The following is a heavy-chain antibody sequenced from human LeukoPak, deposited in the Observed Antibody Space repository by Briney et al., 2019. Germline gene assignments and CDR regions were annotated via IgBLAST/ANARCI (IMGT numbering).Heavy chain of an antibody. CDR1: GGSISSSY. CDR3: ARAIYSRAWYASDI. CDR2: IFYTGSN. V-gene: IGHV4-59*01. J-gene: IGHJ3*02. D-gene: IGHD6-19*01. Sequence: SETLSLTCSVSGGSISSSYWSWIRQAPGKGPEWIGYIFYTGSNDYSPSLRSRVTISVDASKNQFSLRVNSVTAADTAVYYCARAIYSRAWYASDIWGQGTVVTVSA.